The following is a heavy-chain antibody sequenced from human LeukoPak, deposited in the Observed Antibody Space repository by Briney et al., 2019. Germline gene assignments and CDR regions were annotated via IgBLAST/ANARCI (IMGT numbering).Heavy chain of an antibody. CDR1: GGSFSGYY. V-gene: IGHV4-34*01. D-gene: IGHD3-10*01. J-gene: IGHJ6*03. CDR3: ARGVDYYCSGSCSSDCCYMDF. CDR2: INHSGST. Sequence: SETLSLSCAVYGGSFSGYYWSWIRQPPGKGLEWMGEINHSGSTKYNPSGKSQITITLDTSKTQSSLTLSSVPAADTAVYYCARGVDYYCSGSCSSDCCYMDFWGKGATVTVSS.